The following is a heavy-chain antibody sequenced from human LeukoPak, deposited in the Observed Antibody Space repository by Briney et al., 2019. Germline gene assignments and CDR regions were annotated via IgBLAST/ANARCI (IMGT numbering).Heavy chain of an antibody. CDR1: GYTFTSYG. J-gene: IGHJ4*02. Sequence: ASVKVSCKASGYTFTSYGISWVRQAPGQGLEGMGWISAYNGKTNYAQKLQGRVTMTTDTSTSTAYMELRSLRSDDPAVYYCAREPSAGSGSYRVLLNFDYWGQGTLVTVSS. D-gene: IGHD3-10*01. CDR3: AREPSAGSGSYRVLLNFDY. V-gene: IGHV1-18*01. CDR2: ISAYNGKT.